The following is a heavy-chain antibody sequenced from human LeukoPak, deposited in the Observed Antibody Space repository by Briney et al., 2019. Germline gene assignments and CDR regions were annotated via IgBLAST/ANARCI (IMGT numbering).Heavy chain of an antibody. CDR1: GFTFSSYR. V-gene: IGHV3-74*01. D-gene: IGHD6-25*01. J-gene: IGHJ5*02. CDR3: ARAPLHRSGGWFDP. Sequence: TGGSLRLSCAASGFTFSSYRMHWVRQAPGKGLVWVSRINSDGSSTSYADSVKGRFTISRGNAKNTLYLQMNSLRAEDTAVYYCARAPLHRSGGWFDPWGQGTLVTVSS. CDR2: INSDGSST.